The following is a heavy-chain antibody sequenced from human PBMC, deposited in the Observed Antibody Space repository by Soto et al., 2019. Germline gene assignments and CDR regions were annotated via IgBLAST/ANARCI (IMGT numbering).Heavy chain of an antibody. D-gene: IGHD2-21*02. V-gene: IGHV3-23*01. CDR1: GFTFKDWA. CDR3: ARTRTAFYRYYFDS. Sequence: GGSLRLSCSTSGFTFKDWAISWVRQAPGKGLEWVSGISGSGGATYYTDSVEGRFTISKDFSKNTVSLQMTGLRVDDTAVYHCARTRTAFYRYYFDSWGQGALVTVSS. J-gene: IGHJ4*02. CDR2: ISGSGGAT.